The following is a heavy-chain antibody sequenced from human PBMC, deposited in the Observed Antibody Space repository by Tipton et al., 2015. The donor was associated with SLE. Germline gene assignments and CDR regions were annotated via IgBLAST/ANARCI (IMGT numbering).Heavy chain of an antibody. J-gene: IGHJ4*02. D-gene: IGHD3-22*01. CDR2: INHSGST. V-gene: IGHV4-34*01. CDR3: ATRRYDSSGYSPPFDY. Sequence: TLSLTCAVYGGSFSGYYWSWIRQPPGKGLEWIGEINHSGSTNYNPSLKSRVTISADTSKNQFSLKLSSVTAADTAVYYCATRRYDSSGYSPPFDYWGQGTLVTVSS. CDR1: GGSFSGYY.